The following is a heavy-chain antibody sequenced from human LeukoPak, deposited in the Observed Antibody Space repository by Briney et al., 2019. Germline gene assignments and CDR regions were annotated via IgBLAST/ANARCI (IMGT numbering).Heavy chain of an antibody. D-gene: IGHD5-24*01. CDR1: GGSISSSSYY. CDR3: ARRGRRWLETRAFDI. Sequence: PSETLSLTCTVSGGSISSSSYYWGWIRQPPGKGLEWIGSIYYSGSTYYNPSLKSRVTISVDTSKNQFSLKLSSVTAADTAVYYRARRGRRWLETRAFDIWGQGTMVTVSS. V-gene: IGHV4-39*01. CDR2: IYYSGST. J-gene: IGHJ3*02.